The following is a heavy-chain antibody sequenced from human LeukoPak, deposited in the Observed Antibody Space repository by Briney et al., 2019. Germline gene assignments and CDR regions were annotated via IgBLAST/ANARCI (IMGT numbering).Heavy chain of an antibody. CDR2: INPNSGGT. CDR1: GYTFTGYY. CDR3: ARGGYYDILTGPQDYGMDV. Sequence: ASVKVSCKASGYTFTGYYMHWVRQAPGQGLEWMGWINPNSGGTNYAQKFQGRVTMTRDTSIITAYMELSRLRSDDTAVYYCARGGYYDILTGPQDYGMDVWGQGTTVTVSS. V-gene: IGHV1-2*02. J-gene: IGHJ6*02. D-gene: IGHD3-9*01.